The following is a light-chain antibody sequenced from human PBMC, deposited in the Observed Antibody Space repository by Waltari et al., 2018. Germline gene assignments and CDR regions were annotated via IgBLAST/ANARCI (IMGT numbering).Light chain of an antibody. CDR3: QQRSNWVFT. J-gene: IGKJ3*01. V-gene: IGKV3-11*01. Sequence: EIVLTQSPATLSLSPGERATLSCRASQSVSSYLAWYQQKPGQAPRLLSYDASRRATGIPARFSGSGSGTDFTLTIRSLEPEDFAVYYCQQRSNWVFTFGPGTKVDIK. CDR2: DAS. CDR1: QSVSSY.